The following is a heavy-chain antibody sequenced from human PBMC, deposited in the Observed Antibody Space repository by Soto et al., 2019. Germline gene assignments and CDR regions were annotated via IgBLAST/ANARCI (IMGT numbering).Heavy chain of an antibody. J-gene: IGHJ5*02. CDR2: VKRKSDGETT. Sequence: DVQLEESGGAWVRPGGSLRLSCAGSGFIFGDAWLSWVRQAPGKGLEWVGRVKRKSDGETTAYAAPVTGRFTISRDDSKPTVYLQRNSLKIEDTGIYYGVAGSPLESWGQGTLVTVSS. CDR3: VAGSPLES. V-gene: IGHV3-15*02. D-gene: IGHD1-26*01. CDR1: GFIFGDAW.